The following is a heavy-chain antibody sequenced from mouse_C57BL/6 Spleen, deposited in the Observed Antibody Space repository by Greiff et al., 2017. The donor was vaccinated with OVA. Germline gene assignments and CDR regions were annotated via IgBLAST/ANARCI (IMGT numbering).Heavy chain of an antibody. CDR1: GYTFTSYW. CDR3: ARTHYDEGAWFAY. D-gene: IGHD2-4*01. V-gene: IGHV1-64*01. J-gene: IGHJ3*01. Sequence: QVQLQQPGAELVKPGASVKLSCKASGYTFTSYWMHWVKQRPGQGLEWIGMIHPNSGSTNYNEKFKSKATLTVDKSSSTAYMQLSSLTSEDSAVYYCARTHYDEGAWFAYWGQGTLVTVSA. CDR2: IHPNSGST.